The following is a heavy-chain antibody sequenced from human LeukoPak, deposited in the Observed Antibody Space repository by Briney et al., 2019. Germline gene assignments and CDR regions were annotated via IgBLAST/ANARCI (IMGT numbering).Heavy chain of an antibody. CDR3: ARECIIRGVTHFDY. CDR2: IYDSGT. V-gene: IGHV4-4*07. Sequence: SETLSLTCTVSGGSISTYFWSWIRQPAGKGLEWIGRIYDSGTNYNPSLKSRVTMSADTSKNQFSLKLSPVTAADTAVYFCARECIIRGVTHFDYWGQGALVTVSS. CDR1: GGSISTYF. D-gene: IGHD3-10*01. J-gene: IGHJ4*02.